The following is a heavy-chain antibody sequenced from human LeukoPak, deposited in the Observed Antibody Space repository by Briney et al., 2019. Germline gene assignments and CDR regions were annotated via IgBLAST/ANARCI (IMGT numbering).Heavy chain of an antibody. CDR2: IKQDGSEK. CDR3: ARGYDGGGYFQY. J-gene: IGHJ1*01. V-gene: IGHV3-7*01. Sequence: PGGSLRLSCAASGFTFNTYWMDWVRQAPGKGLEWVANIKQDGSEKLYVDSVKGRFTISRDNAKNPLYLQMNSLRAEDTAVYYCARGYDGGGYFQYWGQGTLVTVSS. CDR1: GFTFNTYW. D-gene: IGHD2-15*01.